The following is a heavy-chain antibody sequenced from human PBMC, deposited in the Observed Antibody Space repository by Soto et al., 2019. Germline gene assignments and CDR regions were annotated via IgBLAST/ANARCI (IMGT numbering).Heavy chain of an antibody. D-gene: IGHD5-18*01. CDR3: ASSLLWSNPNWFDP. CDR2: MNPNSGNT. J-gene: IGHJ5*02. Sequence: QVQLVQSGAEVKKPGASVKVSCKASGYTFTSYDIHWVRQATGQGLEWMGWMNPNSGNTGYAQKFQGRVTMTRNTSISTAYMELSSLRSEDTAVYFCASSLLWSNPNWFDPWGQGTLVTVSS. V-gene: IGHV1-8*01. CDR1: GYTFTSYD.